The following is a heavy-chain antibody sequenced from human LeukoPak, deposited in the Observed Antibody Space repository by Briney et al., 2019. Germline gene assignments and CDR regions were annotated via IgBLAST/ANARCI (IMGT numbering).Heavy chain of an antibody. Sequence: GGSLRLSCAASGFTFSSYAMSWVRQAPGEGLEWVSVISGSGGSTYYADSVKGRFTISRDNSKNTLYLQMSSLRAEDTAVYYCATYVWGSYRYDYWGQGTLVTVSS. CDR2: ISGSGGST. CDR3: ATYVWGSYRYDY. V-gene: IGHV3-23*01. CDR1: GFTFSSYA. D-gene: IGHD3-16*02. J-gene: IGHJ4*02.